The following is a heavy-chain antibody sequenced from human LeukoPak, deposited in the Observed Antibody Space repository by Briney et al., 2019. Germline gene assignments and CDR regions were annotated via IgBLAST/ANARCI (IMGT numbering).Heavy chain of an antibody. CDR1: GYTLTELS. J-gene: IGHJ6*02. CDR2: FDPEDGGT. Sequence: ASVKVSCKVSGYTLTELSMHWVRQAPGKGLEWMGGFDPEDGGTIYAQKFQGRVTMTEDTSTDTAYMELSSLRSEDTAVYYCATDGAGGIFGYYYCGMDVWGQGTTVTVSS. V-gene: IGHV1-24*01. CDR3: ATDGAGGIFGYYYCGMDV. D-gene: IGHD2/OR15-2a*01.